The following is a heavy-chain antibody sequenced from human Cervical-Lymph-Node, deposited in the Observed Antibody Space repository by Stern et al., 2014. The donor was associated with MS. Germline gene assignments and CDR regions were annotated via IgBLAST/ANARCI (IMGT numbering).Heavy chain of an antibody. Sequence: QVQLVQSGAEVKKPGSSVNVSCKASGGTFSIYTISCVRQAPGQGLEWMGGIIPIFGTANYAQKFQGRVTITADESTSTAYMELSSLRSEDTAVYYCARSLRSVVVTALTGYYFDYWGQGTLVTVSS. CDR2: IIPIFGTA. CDR3: ARSLRSVVVTALTGYYFDY. D-gene: IGHD2-21*02. CDR1: GGTFSIYT. V-gene: IGHV1-69*12. J-gene: IGHJ4*02.